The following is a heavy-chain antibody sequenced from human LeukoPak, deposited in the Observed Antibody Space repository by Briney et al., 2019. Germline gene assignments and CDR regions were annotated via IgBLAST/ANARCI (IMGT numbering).Heavy chain of an antibody. V-gene: IGHV3-23*01. D-gene: IGHD4-17*01. CDR2: ISGSSGST. CDR3: AKDLSGDYFSVY. Sequence: GGSLRLSCAASGFTFSSYAMSWVRQAPGKGLEWVSAISGSSGSTYYADSVKGRFTTSRDNSKNTLYLQMNSLRAEDTAVYYCAKDLSGDYFSVYWGQGTLVTVSS. CDR1: GFTFSSYA. J-gene: IGHJ4*02.